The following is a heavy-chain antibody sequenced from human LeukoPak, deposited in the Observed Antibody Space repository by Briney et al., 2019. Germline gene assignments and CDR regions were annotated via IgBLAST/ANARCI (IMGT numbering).Heavy chain of an antibody. CDR2: INPSGGST. D-gene: IGHD6-13*01. Sequence: ASVKVSCKASGYTFTGYYMHWVRQAPGQGLEWMGWINPSGGSTSYAQKFQGRVTMTRDTSTSTVYMELSSLRSEDTAVYYCARNPGIAAAGDYWGQGTLATVSS. V-gene: IGHV1-46*01. CDR1: GYTFTGYY. J-gene: IGHJ4*02. CDR3: ARNPGIAAAGDY.